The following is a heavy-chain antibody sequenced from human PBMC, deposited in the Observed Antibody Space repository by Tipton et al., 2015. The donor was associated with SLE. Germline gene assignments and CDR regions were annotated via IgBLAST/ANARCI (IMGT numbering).Heavy chain of an antibody. J-gene: IGHJ4*02. V-gene: IGHV4-34*01. CDR1: GGSFSGYY. CDR3: ASGTLEWSHEPDY. D-gene: IGHD3-3*01. Sequence: TLSLTCAVYGGSFSGYYWSWLRQSPGKGLEWIGEVDHRGGTNFNPSLNSRVTILVDTSKNQFSLRLSSVTAADTAMFYCASGTLEWSHEPDYWGQGTLVTVSS. CDR2: VDHRGGT.